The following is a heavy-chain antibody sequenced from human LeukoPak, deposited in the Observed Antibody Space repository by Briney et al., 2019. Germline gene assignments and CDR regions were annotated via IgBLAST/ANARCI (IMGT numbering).Heavy chain of an antibody. D-gene: IGHD5-18*01. CDR2: INPSGGST. Sequence: ASVKVSCKASGYTFINYYMHWVRQAPGQGLEWMGIINPSGGSTSYAQKFQGRVTMTRDTSASTVYMELSSLRSEDTAVYYCARGRLFRYSYRMFDYWGQGTLVTVSS. V-gene: IGHV1-46*01. J-gene: IGHJ4*02. CDR3: ARGRLFRYSYRMFDY. CDR1: GYTFINYY.